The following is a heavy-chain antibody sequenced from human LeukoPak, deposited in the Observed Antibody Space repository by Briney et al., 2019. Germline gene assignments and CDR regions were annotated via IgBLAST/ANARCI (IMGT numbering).Heavy chain of an antibody. CDR2: INHSGST. CDR3: ARVIAVAGVSLSGFDY. CDR1: GGSFSGYY. J-gene: IGHJ4*02. V-gene: IGHV4-34*01. D-gene: IGHD6-19*01. Sequence: SETLSLTCAVYGGSFSGYYWSWIRQPPGKGLEWIGEINHSGSTNYNPSLKSRVTISVDTSKNQFSLKLSSVTAADTAVYYCARVIAVAGVSLSGFDYWGQGTLVTVSS.